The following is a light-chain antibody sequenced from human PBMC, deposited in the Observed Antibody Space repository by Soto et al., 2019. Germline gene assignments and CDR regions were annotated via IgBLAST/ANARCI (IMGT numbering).Light chain of an antibody. CDR3: QQRSNWQGAT. J-gene: IGKJ4*01. CDR1: QSVSSY. Sequence: FTLAPSPLSLPPRERGPLFCRASQSVSSYLAWYQQKPGQAPRLLIYDASSRATGIRARFSGSGAGTDFTLTISSLEPGDFAVYYCQQRSNWQGATFGGGTKLDI. V-gene: IGKV3-11*01. CDR2: DAS.